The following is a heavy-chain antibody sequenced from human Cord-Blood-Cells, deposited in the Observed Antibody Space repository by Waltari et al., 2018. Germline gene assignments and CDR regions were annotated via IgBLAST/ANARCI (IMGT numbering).Heavy chain of an antibody. V-gene: IGHV4-39*07. Sequence: QLQLQESGPGLVKPSETLSLTCTVSGGSISSSSYYWGWIRQPPGKGLEWIGSIYYSGRTYYNPSLKSRVTISVDTSKNQFSLKLSSVTAADTAVYYCAGSSDYYDSSGYYWYFDLWGRGTLVTVSS. D-gene: IGHD3-22*01. CDR3: AGSSDYYDSSGYYWYFDL. CDR1: GGSISSSSYY. CDR2: IYYSGRT. J-gene: IGHJ2*01.